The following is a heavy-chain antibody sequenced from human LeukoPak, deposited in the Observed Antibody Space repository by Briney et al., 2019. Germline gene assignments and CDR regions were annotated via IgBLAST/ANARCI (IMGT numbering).Heavy chain of an antibody. CDR2: INPSGGST. D-gene: IGHD3-9*01. CDR3: AREEGDILPGYREWYFDY. J-gene: IGHJ4*02. Sequence: ASVKVSCKASGYTFTSYYMHWVRQAPGQGLEWMGIINPSGGSTSYAQKFQGRVTMTTDTSTSTVYMELSSLRSEDTAVYYCAREEGDILPGYREWYFDYWGQGTLVTVPS. CDR1: GYTFTSYY. V-gene: IGHV1-46*01.